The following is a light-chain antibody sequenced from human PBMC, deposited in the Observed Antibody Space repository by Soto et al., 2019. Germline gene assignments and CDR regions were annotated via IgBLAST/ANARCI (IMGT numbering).Light chain of an antibody. CDR1: QTVYRF. J-gene: IGKJ1*01. Sequence: EVVLTQSPATLSLSPGQRATLFCRASQTVYRFLAWYHQRPGQAPRLLIYDALYRATGIPDRFSGSGSGTDLTLTISSLEPEDFGVYYCQHRGDWPLTFGQGTRLEVK. CDR3: QHRGDWPLT. CDR2: DAL. V-gene: IGKV3-11*01.